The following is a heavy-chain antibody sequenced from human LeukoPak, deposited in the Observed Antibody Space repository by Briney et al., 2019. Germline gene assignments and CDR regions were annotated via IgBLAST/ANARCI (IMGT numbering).Heavy chain of an antibody. Sequence: PSETLSLTCAVYGGSFSGYYWSWIRQPPGKGLEWIGEINHSGSTNYNPSLKSRVTLSVDTSKNQFSLKLSSVTAADTAVYYCARGPFSHFWSGYYTGLFDYWGREPWSPSPQ. V-gene: IGHV4-34*01. CDR1: GGSFSGYY. D-gene: IGHD3-3*02. CDR2: INHSGST. J-gene: IGHJ4*02. CDR3: ARGPFSHFWSGYYTGLFDY.